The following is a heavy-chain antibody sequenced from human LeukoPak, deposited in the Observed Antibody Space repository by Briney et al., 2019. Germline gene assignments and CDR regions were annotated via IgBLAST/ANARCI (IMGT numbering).Heavy chain of an antibody. CDR2: IKQDGSEK. CDR3: ARAGYCSSTSCYTDAFDI. Sequence: WVRQAPRKGLEWVANIKQDGSEKYYVDSVKGRFTISRDNAKNSLYLQMNSLRAEDTAVYYCARAGYCSSTSCYTDAFDIWGQGTMVTVSS. V-gene: IGHV3-7*01. D-gene: IGHD2-2*02. J-gene: IGHJ3*02.